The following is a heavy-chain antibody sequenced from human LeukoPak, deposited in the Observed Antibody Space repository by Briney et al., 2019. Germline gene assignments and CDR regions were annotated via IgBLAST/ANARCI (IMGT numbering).Heavy chain of an antibody. J-gene: IGHJ4*02. V-gene: IGHV3-21*01. CDR1: GFSFSSYY. Sequence: GGSLRLSCAASGFSFSSYYVNWVRQAPGKGLEWVSCISSSSTYIYYADSVKGRFTISRDNAKNSLYLQMNSLRAEDTAVYYCARDDQPHGFDYWGQGTLVTVSS. CDR3: ARDDQPHGFDY. CDR2: ISSSSTYI.